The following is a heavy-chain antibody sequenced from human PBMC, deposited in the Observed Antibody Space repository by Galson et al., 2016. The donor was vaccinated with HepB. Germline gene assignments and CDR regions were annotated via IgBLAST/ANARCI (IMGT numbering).Heavy chain of an antibody. D-gene: IGHD3-3*01. Sequence: SLRLSCAASAFTFSNYWMYWVRQAPGKGLVSVSRINSDGSRASYAESVKGRFAISRDNAKNTLYLQANSLRAEDTAVYYCARALRDDFWRGYYSGNLYYYGMDVWGQGTTVTVSS. CDR1: AFTFSNYW. CDR2: INSDGSRA. CDR3: ARALRDDFWRGYYSGNLYYYGMDV. J-gene: IGHJ6*02. V-gene: IGHV3-74*01.